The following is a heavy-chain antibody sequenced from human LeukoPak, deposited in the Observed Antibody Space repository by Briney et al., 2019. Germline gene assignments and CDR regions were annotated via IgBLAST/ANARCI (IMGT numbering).Heavy chain of an antibody. CDR3: ANHLEYCSTGSCSFFDY. Sequence: GGSLRLSCAASGFTFSTTAMSWVRQAPGKGLEWVSAISASGDAIYYADSVKGRFTISRDNSKSILYLQMNSLRADDTAVYYCANHLEYCSTGSCSFFDYWGQGTLVTVSS. D-gene: IGHD2-15*01. V-gene: IGHV3-23*01. CDR1: GFTFSTTA. J-gene: IGHJ4*02. CDR2: ISASGDAI.